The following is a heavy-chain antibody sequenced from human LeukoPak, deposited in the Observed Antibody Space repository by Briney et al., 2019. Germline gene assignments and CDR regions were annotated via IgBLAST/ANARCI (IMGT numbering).Heavy chain of an antibody. J-gene: IGHJ6*03. CDR3: ARHTITSYYYTDV. Sequence: PSETLSLSRTVSGGSVTSTSYYWAWIRQPPGKGLEWIGSIYYSGSTYYNPSLKSRVTISVDTSKNQFSLKLSSVTAADTAAYYCARHTITSYYYTDVWGKGTTVTVSS. CDR2: IYYSGST. D-gene: IGHD5-12*01. CDR1: GGSVTSTSYY. V-gene: IGHV4-39*01.